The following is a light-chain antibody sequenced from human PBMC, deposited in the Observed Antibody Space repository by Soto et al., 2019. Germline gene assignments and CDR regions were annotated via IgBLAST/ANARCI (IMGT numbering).Light chain of an antibody. J-gene: IGKJ1*01. CDR3: QQSYSTPWT. CDR2: AAS. Sequence: DIQMTQSPSSLSASVGDRVTITCRASQSISRYLNWYQHKPGKAPNLLIYAASSFQSGVPSRFSGSGSGLDFTLTISSLQPEDFATYYCQQSYSTPWTFGQVTKVEIK. V-gene: IGKV1-39*01. CDR1: QSISRY.